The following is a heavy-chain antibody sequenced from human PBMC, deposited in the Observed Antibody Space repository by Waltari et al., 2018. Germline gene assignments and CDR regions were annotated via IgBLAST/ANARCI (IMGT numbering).Heavy chain of an antibody. D-gene: IGHD5-12*01. V-gene: IGHV4-34*01. CDR2: INDSGST. CDR1: GGSFSGYY. J-gene: IGHJ4*02. CDR3: ARSRGLLRFGWYLDQ. Sequence: QVQLQLCGAGLLKPSETLSLTFSVHGGSFSGYYWSWVRQPPGKGLDWIGEINDSGSTNYNLSLKSRVTISVDTSRNHFSLRMSSVTAADTAVYFCARSRGLLRFGWYLDQWGQGTLVTVSS.